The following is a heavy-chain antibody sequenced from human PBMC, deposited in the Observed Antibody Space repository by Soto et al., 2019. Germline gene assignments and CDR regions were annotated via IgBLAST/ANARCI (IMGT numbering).Heavy chain of an antibody. V-gene: IGHV1-69*02. J-gene: IGHJ4*02. CDR1: GGTFSSYT. CDR3: ARVGFGSSSSPVDY. CDR2: IIPILGIA. D-gene: IGHD6-13*01. Sequence: QVQLVQSGAEVKKPGSSVKVSCTASGGTFSSYTISWVRQAPGQGLEWMGRIIPILGIANYAQKFQGRVTITADNSTSTAYMELSSLRSEDTAVYYCARVGFGSSSSPVDYWGQGTLVTVSS.